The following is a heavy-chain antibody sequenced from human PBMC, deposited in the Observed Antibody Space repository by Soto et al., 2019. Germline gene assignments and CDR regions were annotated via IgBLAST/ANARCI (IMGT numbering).Heavy chain of an antibody. V-gene: IGHV1-69*13. Sequence: GASVKVSCKASGGTFSSYAISWVRQAPGQGLEWMGGIIPIFGTANYAQKFQGRVTITADESTSTAYMELSSLRSEDTAVYYCARDGPASIAARPGWFDPWGQGTLVTV. D-gene: IGHD6-6*01. CDR3: ARDGPASIAARPGWFDP. CDR2: IIPIFGTA. J-gene: IGHJ5*02. CDR1: GGTFSSYA.